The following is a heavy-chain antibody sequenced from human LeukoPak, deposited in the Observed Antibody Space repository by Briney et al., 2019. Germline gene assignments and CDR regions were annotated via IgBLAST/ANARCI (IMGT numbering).Heavy chain of an antibody. CDR2: ISYDGSHK. V-gene: IGHV3-30*18. D-gene: IGHD3-22*01. J-gene: IGHJ4*02. CDR3: AKITISGYYYPAGVDY. CDR1: GFTFSTYG. Sequence: PGGSLRLSCVASGFTFSTYGMHWVRQAPGKGLEWVAVISYDGSHKYYADSVKGRFTISRDTSKNTLYLRMNSLRTEDTAVYYCAKITISGYYYPAGVDYWGQGTLVTVSS.